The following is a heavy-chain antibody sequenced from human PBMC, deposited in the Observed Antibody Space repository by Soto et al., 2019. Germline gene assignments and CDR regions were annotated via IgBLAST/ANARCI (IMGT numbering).Heavy chain of an antibody. V-gene: IGHV3-30-3*01. D-gene: IGHD6-19*01. CDR1: GFIFSSDA. Sequence: VQLVESGGGVVQPGRSLRLSCAASGFIFSSDAMHWVRQAPGKGLEWVAVTSYDGTSKYYADSVKGRFFISRDNFKNTLYLQMNSLRPEDTAVYYCARDTRYSSGYYASWGQGTLVTVSS. CDR2: TSYDGTSK. J-gene: IGHJ4*02. CDR3: ARDTRYSSGYYAS.